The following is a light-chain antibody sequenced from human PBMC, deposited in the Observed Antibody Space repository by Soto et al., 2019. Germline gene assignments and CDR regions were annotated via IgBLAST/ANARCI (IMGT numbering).Light chain of an antibody. CDR1: QSVSSY. J-gene: IGKJ4*01. CDR2: DAS. Sequence: VWTQSPDTLSLSPGERATLSCRASQSVSSYLAWYQQKPGQAPRLLIYDASNRATGIPARFSGSGSGTDFTLTISSLEPEDFAVYYCQQRSNWPALTFGGGTKVDIK. CDR3: QQRSNWPALT. V-gene: IGKV3-11*01.